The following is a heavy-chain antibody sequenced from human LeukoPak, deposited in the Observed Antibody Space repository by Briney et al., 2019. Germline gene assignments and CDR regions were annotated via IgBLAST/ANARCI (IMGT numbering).Heavy chain of an antibody. CDR1: GYTFTAYY. V-gene: IGHV1-2*02. J-gene: IGHJ4*02. CDR3: ARRLTGVDY. CDR2: INPNSGGT. D-gene: IGHD7-27*01. Sequence: ASVKVSCKASGYTFTAYYMNWVRQAPGQGLEWMGWINPNSGGTNYAQNVQGRVTMTRDTSISTVYMELNSLRSDDTAVYYCARRLTGVDYWGQGTQVTVSS.